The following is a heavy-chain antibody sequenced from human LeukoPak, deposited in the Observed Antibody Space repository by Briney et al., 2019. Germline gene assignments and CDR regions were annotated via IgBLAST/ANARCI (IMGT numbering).Heavy chain of an antibody. CDR1: GFTFRSNW. CDR2: INCDGSDT. V-gene: IGHV3-74*01. J-gene: IGHJ3*01. CDR3: ARLKEV. Sequence: HPGGSLRLSCVASGFTFRSNWMYWVRQVPGKGLVWVSRINCDGSDTSYADSVKGRFTISRDNAKSTLYLQMNSLRVDDTAVYYCARLKEVWGRGTMVTVSS. D-gene: IGHD4/OR15-4a*01.